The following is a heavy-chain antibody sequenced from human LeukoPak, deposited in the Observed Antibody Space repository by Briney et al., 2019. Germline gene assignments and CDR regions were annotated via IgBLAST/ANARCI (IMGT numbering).Heavy chain of an antibody. J-gene: IGHJ4*02. CDR2: IKQDGSGL. CDR3: ARDPGRTGFDY. V-gene: IGHV3-7*03. D-gene: IGHD1/OR15-1a*01. CDR1: GFTFSHYA. Sequence: GGSLRLSCTASGFTFSHYAMAWVRQAPGKGLEWVANIKQDGSGLYYVESVKGRFTISRDDAKNSLYLRMTSLRAEDTAVYYCARDPGRTGFDYWGQGTLVTVSS.